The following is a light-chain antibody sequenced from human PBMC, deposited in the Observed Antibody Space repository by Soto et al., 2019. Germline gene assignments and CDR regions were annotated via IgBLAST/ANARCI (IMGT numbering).Light chain of an antibody. Sequence: VLTQSPGTLSLSPGERATLSCRASQIVSNNYLAWYQQKPGQAPRLLIYDASNRATGIPARFSGSGSGTDFTLTISSLEPEDFAVYYCQQYGSSPVAFGQGTKVDIK. CDR1: QIVSNNY. CDR3: QQYGSSPVA. V-gene: IGKV3-20*01. J-gene: IGKJ1*01. CDR2: DAS.